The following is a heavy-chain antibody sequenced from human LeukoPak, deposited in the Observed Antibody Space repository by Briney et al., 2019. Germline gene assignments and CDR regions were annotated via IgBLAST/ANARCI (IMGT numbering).Heavy chain of an antibody. CDR2: IKQDGSEK. V-gene: IGHV3-7*03. D-gene: IGHD6-19*01. CDR1: GFTFSSYW. Sequence: PGGSLRLSCAASGFTFSSYWMSWVRQAPGKGLEWVANIKQDGSEKYYVDSVKGRFTISRDNAKNSLYLQMNSLRAEDTAVYYCARGEAVAGQTGDYYYYGMDVWGKGTTVTVSS. CDR3: ARGEAVAGQTGDYYYYGMDV. J-gene: IGHJ6*04.